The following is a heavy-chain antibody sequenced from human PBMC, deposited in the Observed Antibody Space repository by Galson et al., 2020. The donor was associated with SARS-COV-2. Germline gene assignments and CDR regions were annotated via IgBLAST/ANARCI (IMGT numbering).Heavy chain of an antibody. J-gene: IGHJ3*02. V-gene: IGHV3-30*04. CDR2: ISYDGSNT. CDR3: ANYDIVTGDAFDI. Sequence: GGTLRLSCAASGFTFSSYAMHWVRHAPGKGLEWVAVISYDGSNTYYEDSVKGRFTISRDNSKNTLYLQMNSLRVEDTAVYYCANYDIVTGDAFDIWGQGTMVTVSS. CDR1: GFTFSSYA. D-gene: IGHD3-9*01.